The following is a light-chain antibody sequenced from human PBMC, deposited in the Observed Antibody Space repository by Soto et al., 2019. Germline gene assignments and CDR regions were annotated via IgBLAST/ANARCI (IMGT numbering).Light chain of an antibody. J-gene: IGKJ1*01. CDR2: QAS. V-gene: IGKV1-5*03. Sequence: DIQMTQSPSTLSASVKDSVTITCRASQSISSWLAWYQQKPGKAPNLLIYQASILESGVPSRFSGSGSGTEFTLTISSLQPDDFATYYCQQYNSYPWTFRQGTKVDIK. CDR3: QQYNSYPWT. CDR1: QSISSW.